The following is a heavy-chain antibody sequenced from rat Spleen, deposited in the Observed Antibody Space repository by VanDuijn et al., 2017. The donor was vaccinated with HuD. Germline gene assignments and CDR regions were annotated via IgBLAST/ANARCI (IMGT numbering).Heavy chain of an antibody. D-gene: IGHD1-7*01. J-gene: IGHJ2*01. V-gene: IGHV5-46*01. Sequence: EVQLLESGGGSVQPGRSMKLSCAASGFTFSSFPMAWVRQAPTKGLEWVATISTSGGSTYYRDSVKGRFTISRDNAKSTLYLQMNSLKSEDTATYYCAVAGYGYWGQGVMVTVSS. CDR2: ISTSGGST. CDR1: GFTFSSFP. CDR3: AVAGYGY.